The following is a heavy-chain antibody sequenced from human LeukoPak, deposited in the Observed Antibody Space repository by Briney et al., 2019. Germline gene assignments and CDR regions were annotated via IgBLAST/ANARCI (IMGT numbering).Heavy chain of an antibody. D-gene: IGHD3-22*01. CDR1: GFAFSSYG. CDR3: AREPYYYDSSGKD. Sequence: PGGSLRLSCAASGFAFSSYGMHWVRQAPGKGLEWVAVISYDGSNKYYADSVKGRFTISRDNSKNTLYLQMNSLRAEDTAVYYCAREPYYYDSSGKDWGQGTLVTVSS. V-gene: IGHV3-30*03. J-gene: IGHJ4*02. CDR2: ISYDGSNK.